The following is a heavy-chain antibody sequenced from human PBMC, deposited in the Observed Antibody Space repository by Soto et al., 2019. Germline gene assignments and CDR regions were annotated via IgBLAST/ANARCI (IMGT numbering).Heavy chain of an antibody. CDR1: GGSFSGYY. CDR3: ARVPTYYYGSGSLYYYYYGMDV. D-gene: IGHD3-10*01. J-gene: IGHJ6*02. Sequence: PSETLSLTCAVYGGSFSGYYWSWIRQPPGKGLEWIGEINHSGSTNYNPSLKSRVTISVDTSKNQFSLKLSPVTAADTAVYYCARVPTYYYGSGSLYYYYYGMDVWGQGTTVNVSS. V-gene: IGHV4-34*01. CDR2: INHSGST.